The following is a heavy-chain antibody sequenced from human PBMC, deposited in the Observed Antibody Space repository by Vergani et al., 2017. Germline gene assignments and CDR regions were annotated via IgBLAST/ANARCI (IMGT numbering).Heavy chain of an antibody. CDR1: GFTFSSYA. J-gene: IGHJ4*02. D-gene: IGHD6-6*01. Sequence: EVQLLESGGGLVQPGGSLRLSCAASGFTFSSYAMSWVRQAPGKGLEWVSAISGSGGSTYYADSVKGRFTISRDNTKNALYLQMNSLRAEDTAVYYCAKASGVAARRAQNPNFDYWGQGTLVTVSS. CDR3: AKASGVAARRAQNPNFDY. CDR2: ISGSGGST. V-gene: IGHV3-23*01.